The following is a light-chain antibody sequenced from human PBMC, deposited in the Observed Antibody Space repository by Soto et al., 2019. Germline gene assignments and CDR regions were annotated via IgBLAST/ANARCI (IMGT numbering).Light chain of an antibody. J-gene: IGKJ4*01. CDR1: QSVGSF. Sequence: EIVLTQSPATLSLSPGERGTLSCRASQSVGSFLAWYQQKPGQAPRLLIYDASNRATGIPARFSGRGSGTEFTVMMGKVSTEDFAVYYCEERTIWPLNFAVGTRV. CDR2: DAS. CDR3: EERTIWPLN. V-gene: IGKV3-11*01.